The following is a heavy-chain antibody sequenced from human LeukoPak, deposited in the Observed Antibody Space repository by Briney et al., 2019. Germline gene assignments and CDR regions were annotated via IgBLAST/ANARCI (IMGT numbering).Heavy chain of an antibody. CDR3: ARDLAAYYDSSGYYSLIGIFDY. J-gene: IGHJ4*02. CDR2: ISAYNGNT. Sequence: WMGWISAYNGNTNYAQKLQGRVTMTTDTSTSTAYMELRSLRSDDTAVYYCARDLAAYYDSSGYYSLIGIFDYWGQGTLVTVSS. V-gene: IGHV1-18*01. D-gene: IGHD3-22*01.